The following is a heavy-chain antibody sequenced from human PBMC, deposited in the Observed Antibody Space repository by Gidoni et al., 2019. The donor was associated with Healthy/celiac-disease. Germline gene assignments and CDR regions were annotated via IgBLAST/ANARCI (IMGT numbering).Heavy chain of an antibody. CDR3: AKDGVYSGYDYSFDY. CDR1: GFTFSSYA. J-gene: IGHJ4*02. CDR2: ISGSGGST. D-gene: IGHD5-12*01. V-gene: IGHV3-23*01. Sequence: EVQLLESGGGLVQLGGSLRTSCAASGFTFSSYAMSWVRQAPGKGLEWVSAISGSGGSTYYADSVKGRFTISRDNSKNTLYLQMNSLRAEDTAVYYCAKDGVYSGYDYSFDYWGQGTLVTVSS.